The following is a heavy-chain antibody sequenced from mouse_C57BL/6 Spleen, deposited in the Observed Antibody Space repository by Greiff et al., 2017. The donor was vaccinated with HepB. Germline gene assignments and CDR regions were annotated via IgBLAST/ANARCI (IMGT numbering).Heavy chain of an antibody. V-gene: IGHV7-1*01. J-gene: IGHJ4*01. D-gene: IGHD2-5*01. CDR3: ARDPTSAYDSKGYAMDY. CDR1: GFTFSDFY. CDR2: SRNKANDYTT. Sequence: EVQLVESGGGLVQSGRSLRLSCATSGFTFSDFYMEWVRQAPGKGLEWIAASRNKANDYTTEYSASVKGRFIVSRDTSQSILYLQMNALRAEDTAIYYCARDPTSAYDSKGYAMDYWGQGTSVTVSS.